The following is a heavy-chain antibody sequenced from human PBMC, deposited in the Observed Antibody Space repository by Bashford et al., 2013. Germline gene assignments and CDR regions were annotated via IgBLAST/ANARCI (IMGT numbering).Heavy chain of an antibody. Sequence: SETLSLTCSVSGDSMSGYYWSWIRQPAGKGLEWIGRMYTSGSTDFNPSLKSRVTMSVDTSQNQVSLKLTSVTAADTAVYYCARCLRAGRGYDYGLEYWGRGTLVTVSS. D-gene: IGHD5-12*01. V-gene: IGHV4-4*07. CDR2: MYTSGST. CDR1: GDSMSGYY. J-gene: IGHJ2*01. CDR3: ARCLRAGRGYDYGLEY.